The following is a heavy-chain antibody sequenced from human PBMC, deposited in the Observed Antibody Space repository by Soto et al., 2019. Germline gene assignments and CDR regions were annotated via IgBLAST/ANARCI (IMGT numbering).Heavy chain of an antibody. D-gene: IGHD6-13*01. Sequence: EVQLVESGGVVVQHGGSLRLSCAASGFTFDDYTMHWVRQAPGKGLEWVPLISWDGGSTYYADSVKGRFTISRDNSKNSLYLQMNSVRSEDTALYYSAKVEGIAAGGHFQHWGQGTLVTLSA. V-gene: IGHV3-43*01. J-gene: IGHJ1*01. CDR2: ISWDGGST. CDR3: AKVEGIAAGGHFQH. CDR1: GFTFDDYT.